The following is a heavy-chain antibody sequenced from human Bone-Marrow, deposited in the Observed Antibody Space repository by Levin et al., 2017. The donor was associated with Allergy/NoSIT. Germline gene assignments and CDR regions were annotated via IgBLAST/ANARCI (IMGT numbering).Heavy chain of an antibody. CDR1: GFTFSSYA. V-gene: IGHV3-23*01. CDR3: AKNTAFSAYNSGGVLRD. CDR2: ISGSGGST. D-gene: IGHD6-19*01. Sequence: RGESLKISCAASGFTFSSYAMSWVRQAPGKGLEWVSAISGSGGSTYYADSVKGRFTISRDSSKNTLYLQMNSLRAEDTAVYYCAKNTAFSAYNSGGVLRDWGQGTLVTVSS. J-gene: IGHJ4*02.